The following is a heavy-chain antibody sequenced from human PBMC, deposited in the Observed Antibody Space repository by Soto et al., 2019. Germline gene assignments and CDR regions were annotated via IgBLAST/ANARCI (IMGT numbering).Heavy chain of an antibody. CDR3: VRGPDYEGYFDY. D-gene: IGHD3-22*01. CDR2: IILPFGTP. V-gene: IGHV1-69*12. CDR1: GTTFSNFA. Sequence: QVRLVQSGAEVKKTGSSVKVSCEASGTTFSNFAIGWVRQAPGQGLEWMGGIILPFGTPNYAQTFQGRVTISADESMTTAYMELRGLRSEDTAVYYCVRGPDYEGYFDYWGQGTLVTVAS. J-gene: IGHJ4*02.